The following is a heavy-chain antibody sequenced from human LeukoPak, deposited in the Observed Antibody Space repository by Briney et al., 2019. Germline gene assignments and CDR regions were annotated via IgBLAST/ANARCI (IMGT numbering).Heavy chain of an antibody. D-gene: IGHD2-15*01. CDR2: INHSGST. CDR1: GGSFSGYY. V-gene: IGHV4-34*01. CDR3: ARGPCSGGSGRYPRGY. J-gene: IGHJ4*02. Sequence: SETLSLTCAVYGGSFSGYYWSWIRQPPGKGLEWIGEINHSGSTNYNPSLKSRVTISVDTSKNQFSLKLSSVTAADTAVYYCARGPCSGGSGRYPRGYWGKGPLVTVSS.